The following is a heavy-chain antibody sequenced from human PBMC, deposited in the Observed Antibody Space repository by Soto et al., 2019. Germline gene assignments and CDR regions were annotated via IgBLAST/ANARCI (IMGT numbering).Heavy chain of an antibody. Sequence: QVQLQQWGAGLLKPSETLSLTCAVYGGSFSGYYWSWIRQPPGKGLEWIGEINHRGSTNYNPSLKSRVTISGDTSKNQFALKLSSVTAASTAVYYCARVDPLGGYSGYGKVDYWGREPWSPSPQ. CDR1: GGSFSGYY. J-gene: IGHJ4*02. D-gene: IGHD5-12*01. CDR2: INHRGST. CDR3: ARVDPLGGYSGYGKVDY. V-gene: IGHV4-34*01.